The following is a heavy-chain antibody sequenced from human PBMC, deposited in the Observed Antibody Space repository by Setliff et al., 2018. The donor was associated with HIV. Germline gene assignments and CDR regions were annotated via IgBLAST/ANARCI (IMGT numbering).Heavy chain of an antibody. CDR3: VRSGYYWNASPSF. Sequence: SETLSLTCTVSGDSVTSETYCWGWIRQPPEKGLEWIGSSCYSRITYYNSSLKSRATLSVDTPRNQRSLKLSSVTAADTAVYYCVRSGYYWNASPSFWGHGTLVT. CDR1: GDSVTSETYC. J-gene: IGHJ4*01. D-gene: IGHD1-1*01. V-gene: IGHV4-39*01. CDR2: SCYSRIT.